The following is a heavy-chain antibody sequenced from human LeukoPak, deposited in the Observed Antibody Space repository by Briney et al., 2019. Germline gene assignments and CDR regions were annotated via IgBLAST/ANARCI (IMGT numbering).Heavy chain of an antibody. CDR1: GGSISSANYY. CDR2: INHSGST. V-gene: IGHV4-39*07. CDR3: ARGGSLVVPAAIYYYGMDV. D-gene: IGHD2-2*01. J-gene: IGHJ6*02. Sequence: SETLSLTCTVSGGSISSANYYWSWIRQPPGKGLEWIGEINHSGSTNYNPSLKSRVTISVDTSKNQFSLKLSSVTAADTAVYYCARGGSLVVPAAIYYYGMDVWGQGTTVTVSS.